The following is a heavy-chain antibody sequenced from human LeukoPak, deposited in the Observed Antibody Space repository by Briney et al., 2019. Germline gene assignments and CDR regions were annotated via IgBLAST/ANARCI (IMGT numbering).Heavy chain of an antibody. J-gene: IGHJ6*02. Sequence: ASVKVSCKASGGTFSSYAISWVRQAPGQGLEWMGGIIPIFGTANYAQKFQGRVTITADESTSTAYMELRSLRSDDTAVYYCARDRYYDFWSGYPNYYYYYGMDVWGQGTTVTVSS. V-gene: IGHV1-69*13. CDR2: IIPIFGTA. CDR1: GGTFSSYA. D-gene: IGHD3-3*01. CDR3: ARDRYYDFWSGYPNYYYYYGMDV.